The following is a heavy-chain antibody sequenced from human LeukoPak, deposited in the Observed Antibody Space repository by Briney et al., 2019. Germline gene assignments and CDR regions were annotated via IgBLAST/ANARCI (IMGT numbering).Heavy chain of an antibody. Sequence: GRSLRLSCAASGFTFSNYAMHWVCQAPGKGLEWVAIISYDGSNKYYADSVKGRFTISRDNSKNTLYLQMNSLRAEDTAVYYCARAMVVVVPATMWGQGTLVTVSS. CDR1: GFTFSNYA. CDR2: ISYDGSNK. CDR3: ARAMVVVVPATM. D-gene: IGHD2-2*01. V-gene: IGHV3-30-3*01. J-gene: IGHJ4*02.